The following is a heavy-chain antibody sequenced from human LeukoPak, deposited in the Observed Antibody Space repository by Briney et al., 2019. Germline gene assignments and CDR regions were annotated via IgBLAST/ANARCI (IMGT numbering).Heavy chain of an antibody. J-gene: IGHJ4*02. V-gene: IGHV4-30-2*01. Sequence: PSQTLSLTCTVSGGSISSGGYYWSWIRQPPGKGLGWIGEINHSGSTNYNPSLKSRVTISVDTSRNQFSLKLSSVTAADTAVYYCARGGIVVVVANPYYFDYWGQGTLVTVSS. CDR3: ARGGIVVVVANPYYFDY. CDR1: GGSISSGGYY. D-gene: IGHD2-15*01. CDR2: INHSGST.